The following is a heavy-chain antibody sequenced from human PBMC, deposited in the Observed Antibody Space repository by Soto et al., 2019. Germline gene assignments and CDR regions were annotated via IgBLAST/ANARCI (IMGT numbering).Heavy chain of an antibody. CDR3: ARLLGVDGVEPREYDSSGYPQSPDY. CDR1: GGTFSSYA. J-gene: IGHJ4*02. Sequence: GASVKVSCKASGGTFSSYAISWVRQAPGQGLEWMGGIIPIFGTANYAQKFQGRVTITADESTSTAYMELSSLRSEDTAVYYCARLLGVDGVEPREYDSSGYPQSPDYWGQGTLVTVSS. D-gene: IGHD3-22*01. CDR2: IIPIFGTA. V-gene: IGHV1-69*13.